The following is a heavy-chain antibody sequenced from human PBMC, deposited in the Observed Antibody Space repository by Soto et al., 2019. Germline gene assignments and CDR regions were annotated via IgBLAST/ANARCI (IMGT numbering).Heavy chain of an antibody. J-gene: IGHJ6*02. Sequence: GGSLRLSCAASGFTFSSYAMSWVRQAPGKGLEWVSAISGSGGSTYYADSVKGRFTISRDNSKNTLYLQMNSLRAEDTAVYYCARDRGYSYGPEEDYYYYGMDVWGQGTTVTVSS. CDR1: GFTFSSYA. V-gene: IGHV3-23*01. D-gene: IGHD5-18*01. CDR2: ISGSGGST. CDR3: ARDRGYSYGPEEDYYYYGMDV.